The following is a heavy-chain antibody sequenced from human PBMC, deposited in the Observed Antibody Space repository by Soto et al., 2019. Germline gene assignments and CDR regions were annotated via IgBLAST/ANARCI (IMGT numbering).Heavy chain of an antibody. D-gene: IGHD3-16*02. CDR1: GYTFTSYA. CDR3: ARDIGGYYYYYYMDV. CDR2: INAGNGNT. Sequence: ASVKVSCKASGYTFTSYAMHWVRQAPGQRLEWMGWINAGNGNTKYSQKFQGRVTITRDTSASTAYMELSSLRSEDTAVYYCARDIGGYYYYYYMDVWGKGTTVTVSS. V-gene: IGHV1-3*01. J-gene: IGHJ6*03.